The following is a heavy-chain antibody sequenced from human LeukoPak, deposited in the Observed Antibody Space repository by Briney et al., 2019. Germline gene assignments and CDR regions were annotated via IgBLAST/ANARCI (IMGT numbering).Heavy chain of an antibody. V-gene: IGHV3-23*01. CDR3: AKEPLYYY. CDR1: RFTFSSYT. CDR2: ISGSGDTT. J-gene: IGHJ4*02. D-gene: IGHD2-21*01. Sequence: GGSLRLSCAASRFTFSSYTMSWVRQAPGKGLEWVSAISGSGDTTYYADSVKGRFTISRDNSKNTLYVQMNSLRVDDTAVYCCAKEPLYYYWGQGTLVTVSS.